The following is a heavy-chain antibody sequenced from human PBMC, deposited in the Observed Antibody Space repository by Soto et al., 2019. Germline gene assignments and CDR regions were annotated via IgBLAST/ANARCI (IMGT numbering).Heavy chain of an antibody. D-gene: IGHD1-26*01. Sequence: QVQLVESGGAVVPPGRSLRLSCAASGFTFSYYAMHWVRQAPGKGLEWVAVISDDGSNKYYADSVKGQFTISRDNSKNTLYLQMNSLRAEDTAMYYCAREGGTVGVFDYWGQGTLVTVSS. CDR2: ISDDGSNK. V-gene: IGHV3-30-3*01. CDR3: AREGGTVGVFDY. CDR1: GFTFSYYA. J-gene: IGHJ4*02.